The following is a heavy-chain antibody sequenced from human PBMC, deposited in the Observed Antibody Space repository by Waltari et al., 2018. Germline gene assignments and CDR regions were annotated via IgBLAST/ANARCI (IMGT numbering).Heavy chain of an antibody. Sequence: QVQLVESGGGVVQPGGSLRLPCAAAGFPFSSYGMHWVRQAPGKGLEWVAFIRYDGSNKYYADSVKGRFTISRDNSKNTLYLQMNSLRAEDTAVYYCAKDLFGAGIAADFDYWGQGTLVTVSS. CDR1: GFPFSSYG. V-gene: IGHV3-30*02. J-gene: IGHJ4*02. CDR3: AKDLFGAGIAADFDY. D-gene: IGHD6-13*01. CDR2: IRYDGSNK.